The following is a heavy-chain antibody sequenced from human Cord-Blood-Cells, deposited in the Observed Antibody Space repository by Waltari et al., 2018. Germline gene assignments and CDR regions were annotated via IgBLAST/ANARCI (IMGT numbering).Heavy chain of an antibody. J-gene: IGHJ3*02. CDR2: IYYSEIT. CDR3: ARGEGYGGNDAFDI. Sequence: QVQLQESGPGLVKPSQTLSLTCTVSGGSISSGDYYWSWIRQPPGKGLEWIGYIYYSEITNYNPSLRSLVTISVDTSKNQFSLKLSSVTAADTAVYYCARGEGYGGNDAFDIWGQGTMVTVSS. D-gene: IGHD4-17*01. V-gene: IGHV4-30-4*08. CDR1: GGSISSGDYY.